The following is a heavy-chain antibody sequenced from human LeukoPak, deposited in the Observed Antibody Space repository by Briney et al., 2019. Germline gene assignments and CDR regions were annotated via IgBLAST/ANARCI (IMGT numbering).Heavy chain of an antibody. CDR3: ARGGRYGSGSYYYYYYYMDV. CDR1: GYTFTSYD. CDR2: MNPNSGNT. J-gene: IGHJ6*03. D-gene: IGHD3-10*01. V-gene: IGHV1-8*01. Sequence: GASVTVSCKASGYTFTSYDINWVRQAPGQGVEWMGWMNPNSGNTGYAQRFQGTVTMTRNTSISTAYMELSSPRSEDTAVYYCARGGRYGSGSYYYYYYYMDVWGKGTTVTVSS.